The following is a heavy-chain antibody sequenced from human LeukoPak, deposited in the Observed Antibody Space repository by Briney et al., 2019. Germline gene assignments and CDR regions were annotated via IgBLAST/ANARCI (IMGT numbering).Heavy chain of an antibody. Sequence: GGSLRLSCAASGFTFSSYAMSWVRQAPGKGLEWVSAISGSGGSTYYADSVKGRFTISRDNVNNMLYLHMNSLRAEDTAVYYCASFGISWRSSYWGQGTLVTVSS. V-gene: IGHV3-23*01. CDR1: GFTFSSYA. CDR3: ASFGISWRSSY. J-gene: IGHJ4*02. CDR2: ISGSGGST. D-gene: IGHD2-21*01.